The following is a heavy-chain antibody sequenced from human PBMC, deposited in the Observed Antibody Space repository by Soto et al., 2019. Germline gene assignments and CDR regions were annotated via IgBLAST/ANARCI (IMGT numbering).Heavy chain of an antibody. D-gene: IGHD2-15*01. CDR2: IYYSGST. CDR1: GGSVSSGSYY. CDR3: ARGVVAATLCDY. V-gene: IGHV4-61*01. Sequence: PSETLSLTCTVSGGSVSSGSYYWSWIRQPPGKGLEWIGYIYYSGSTNYNPSLKSRVTISVDTSKNQFSLKLSSVTAADTAVYYCARGVVAATLCDYWGQGTLVTVSS. J-gene: IGHJ4*02.